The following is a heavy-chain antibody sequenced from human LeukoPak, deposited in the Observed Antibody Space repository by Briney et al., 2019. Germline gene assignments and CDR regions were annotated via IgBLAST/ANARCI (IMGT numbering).Heavy chain of an antibody. CDR2: IDRDGRVQ. Sequence: GGSLRLSCTASGFTTHYWLNWVRQSPGKGLEWVANIDRDGRVQHYVDSVEGRFTISRDSAKNSLALQMHSLRAEDTAVYYCTGGSDKALSGEYYYYMDVWGTGTTVTVSS. V-gene: IGHV3-7*01. J-gene: IGHJ6*03. CDR3: TGGSDKALSGEYYYYMDV. CDR1: GFTTHYW. D-gene: IGHD2-21*01.